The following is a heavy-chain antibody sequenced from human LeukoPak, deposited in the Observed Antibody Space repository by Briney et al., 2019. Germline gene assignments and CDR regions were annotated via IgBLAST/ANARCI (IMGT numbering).Heavy chain of an antibody. CDR1: GYTFTSYD. J-gene: IGHJ6*03. D-gene: IGHD6-13*01. CDR2: MNPNSGNT. Sequence: ASVKVSFKASGYTFTSYDINWVRQATGQGLEWMGWMNPNSGNTGYAQKFQGRVTMTRNTSISTAYMELSSLRSEDTAVYCCARGRRHSSSWIYYYYYMDVWGKGTTVTISS. CDR3: ARGRRHSSSWIYYYYYMDV. V-gene: IGHV1-8*01.